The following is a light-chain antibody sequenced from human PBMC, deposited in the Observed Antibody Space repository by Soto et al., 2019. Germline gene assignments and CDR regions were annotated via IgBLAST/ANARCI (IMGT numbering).Light chain of an antibody. CDR2: AAS. CDR1: QSVGRN. V-gene: IGKV3-15*01. Sequence: EIVVTQSPGILSVSPGDRATLSCRASQSVGRNLAWYQQKPGQDPTLLIYAASTMATGLPARFSGSGSGTDFTLTISSLQSEDFAVYYCQEYSKWPLFTFGPGTRVDIK. J-gene: IGKJ3*01. CDR3: QEYSKWPLFT.